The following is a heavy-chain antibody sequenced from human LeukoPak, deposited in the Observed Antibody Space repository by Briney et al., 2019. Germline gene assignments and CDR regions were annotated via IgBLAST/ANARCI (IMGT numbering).Heavy chain of an antibody. J-gene: IGHJ5*02. CDR2: MFYSGNT. CDR3: GRNSIAVAGTSWFDP. CDR1: GGSISTRSYY. V-gene: IGHV4-39*01. D-gene: IGHD6-13*01. Sequence: PSETLSLTCIVSGGSISTRSYYWGWIRQPPGQGPKWIGSMFYSGNTYYNPSLRTRVTISVDTSKNQFSLKLSSVTAADTAVYYCGRNSIAVAGTSWFDPWGQGTLVTVSS.